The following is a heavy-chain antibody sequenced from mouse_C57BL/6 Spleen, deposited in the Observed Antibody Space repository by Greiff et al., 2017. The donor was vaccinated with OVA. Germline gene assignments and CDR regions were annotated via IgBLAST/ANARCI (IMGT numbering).Heavy chain of an antibody. CDR3: ARGEKNYGYGFPFDY. CDR2: ILPGSGST. Sequence: LQQSGAELMKPGASVKLSCKATGYTFTGYWIEWVKQRPGHGLEWIGEILPGSGSTNYNEKFKGKATFTADTSSNTAYMQLSSLTTEDSAIYYCARGEKNYGYGFPFDYWGQGTTLTVSS. D-gene: IGHD2-2*01. CDR1: GYTFTGYW. J-gene: IGHJ2*01. V-gene: IGHV1-9*01.